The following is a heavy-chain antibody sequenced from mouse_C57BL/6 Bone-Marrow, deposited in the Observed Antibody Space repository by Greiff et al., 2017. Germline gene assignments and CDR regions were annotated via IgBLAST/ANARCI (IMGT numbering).Heavy chain of an antibody. J-gene: IGHJ4*01. CDR3: ARELIAMDY. D-gene: IGHD1-3*01. V-gene: IGHV1-50*01. CDR1: GYTFTSYW. Sequence: QVQLQQPGAELVKPGASVKLSCKASGYTFTSYWMQWVKQRPGQGLEWIGEIDPSDSYTNYNQKFKGKATLTVDTSSSTAYMQLSSLKSEDSAVYYCARELIAMDYWGQGTSVPVSS. CDR2: IDPSDSYT.